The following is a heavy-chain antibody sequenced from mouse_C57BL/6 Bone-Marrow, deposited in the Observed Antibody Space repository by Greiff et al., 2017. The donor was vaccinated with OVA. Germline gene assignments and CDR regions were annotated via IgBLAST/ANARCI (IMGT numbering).Heavy chain of an antibody. CDR1: GFTFSSYA. Sequence: EVQLQESGGGLVKPGGSLKLSCAASGFTFSSYAMSWVRQTPEKRLEWVATISDGGSYTYYPDNVKGRFTISRDNAKNNLYLQMSHLKSEDTAMYYCARGGSSFDYWGQGTTLTVSS. V-gene: IGHV5-4*01. CDR3: ARGGSSFDY. D-gene: IGHD1-1*01. J-gene: IGHJ2*01. CDR2: ISDGGSYT.